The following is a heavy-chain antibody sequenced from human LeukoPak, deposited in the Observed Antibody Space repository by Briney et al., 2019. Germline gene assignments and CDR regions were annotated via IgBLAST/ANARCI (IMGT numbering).Heavy chain of an antibody. CDR2: IIPILGIA. CDR1: GGTFSSYA. D-gene: IGHD6-13*01. V-gene: IGHV1-69*04. Sequence: ASVKVSCKASGGTFSSYAISWVRQAPGQGLDWMGRIIPILGIANYAQKFQGRVTITADKSTSTAYMELSSLRSEDTAVYYCAREESSSSQYYFDYWGQGTLVTVSS. CDR3: AREESSSSQYYFDY. J-gene: IGHJ4*02.